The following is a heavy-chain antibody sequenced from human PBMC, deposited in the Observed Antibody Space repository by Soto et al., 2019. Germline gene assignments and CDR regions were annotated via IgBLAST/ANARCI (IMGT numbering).Heavy chain of an antibody. J-gene: IGHJ5*02. CDR1: GGTFNTYT. V-gene: IGHV1-69*13. D-gene: IGHD3-3*01. CDR2: FIPIFNSA. Sequence: SVKVSCKASGGTFNTYTISWVRQAPGQGLEWMGGFIPIFNSANYAHKFRDRLTITADESTSTAYMELSSLRSEDTAVYFCARITHNYDYWSAYYNNIKREGNPWFDPWGQGTLVTVSS. CDR3: ARITHNYDYWSAYYNNIKREGNPWFDP.